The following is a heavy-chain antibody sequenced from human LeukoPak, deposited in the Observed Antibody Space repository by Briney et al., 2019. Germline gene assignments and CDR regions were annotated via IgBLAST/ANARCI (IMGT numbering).Heavy chain of an antibody. Sequence: GGSLRLSCAASGFTFSSYEMNWVRQAPGKGLEWVSIIYSSGSIYYADSVKGRFTISRDNSKNTLYLQMNSLRAEDTAVYHCAREALGGGGYWGQGTLVTVSS. CDR1: GFTFSSYE. CDR3: AREALGGGGY. J-gene: IGHJ4*02. CDR2: IYSSGSI. D-gene: IGHD3-10*01. V-gene: IGHV3-66*01.